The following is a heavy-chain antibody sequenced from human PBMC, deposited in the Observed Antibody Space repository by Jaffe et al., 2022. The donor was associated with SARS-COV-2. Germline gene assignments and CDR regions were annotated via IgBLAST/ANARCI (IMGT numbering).Heavy chain of an antibody. J-gene: IGHJ6*02. Sequence: EVQLVQSGAEVKKPGESLRISCKGSGYSFTSYWISWVRQMPGKGLEWMGRIDPSDSYTNYSPSFQGHVTISADKSISTAYLQWSSLKASDTAMYYCARRASRLGDYYYYGMDVWGQGTTVTVSS. V-gene: IGHV5-10-1*03. CDR2: IDPSDSYT. D-gene: IGHD6-25*01. CDR3: ARRASRLGDYYYYGMDV. CDR1: GYSFTSYW.